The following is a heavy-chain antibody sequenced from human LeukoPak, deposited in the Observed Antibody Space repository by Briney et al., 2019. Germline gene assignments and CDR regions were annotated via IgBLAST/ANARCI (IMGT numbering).Heavy chain of an antibody. Sequence: GGSLRLSCAASGFTFSSYAMSWVRQAPGKGLEWISSISSSSSYIYYADSVKGRFTISRDNAKNSLYLQMNSLRAEDTAVYYCARVIAAAGIDYWGQGTLVTVSS. J-gene: IGHJ4*02. CDR1: GFTFSSYA. V-gene: IGHV3-21*01. CDR2: ISSSSSYI. CDR3: ARVIAAAGIDY. D-gene: IGHD6-13*01.